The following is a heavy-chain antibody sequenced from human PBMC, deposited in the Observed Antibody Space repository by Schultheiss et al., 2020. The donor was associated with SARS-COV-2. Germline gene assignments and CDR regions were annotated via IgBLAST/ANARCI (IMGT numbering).Heavy chain of an antibody. CDR1: GGSISSGYY. V-gene: IGHV4-38-2*02. D-gene: IGHD6-19*01. CDR3: ARAGVAGTFVDY. Sequence: SETLSLTCTVSGGSISSGYYWGWIRQPPGKGLEWIGSIYHSGSTYYNPSLKSRVTISVDTSKNQFSLKLSSVTAADTAVYYCARAGVAGTFVDYWGQGTLVTVSS. J-gene: IGHJ4*02. CDR2: IYHSGST.